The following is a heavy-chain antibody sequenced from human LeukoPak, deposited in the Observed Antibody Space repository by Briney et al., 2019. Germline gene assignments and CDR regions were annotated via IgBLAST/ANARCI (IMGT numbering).Heavy chain of an antibody. D-gene: IGHD4-17*01. V-gene: IGHV3-30*01. CDR2: ISYDGSNK. CDR3: ARGDGDPYYFDY. Sequence: PGGSLRLSYAASGFTFSSYAMHWVRQAPGKGLEWVAVISYDGSNKYYADSVKGRFTISRDNSKNTLYLQMNSLRAEDTAVYYCARGDGDPYYFDYWGQGTLVTVSS. J-gene: IGHJ4*02. CDR1: GFTFSSYA.